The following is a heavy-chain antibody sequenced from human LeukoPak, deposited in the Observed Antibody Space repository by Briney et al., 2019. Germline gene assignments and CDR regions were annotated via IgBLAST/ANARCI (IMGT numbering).Heavy chain of an antibody. J-gene: IGHJ4*02. V-gene: IGHV3-23*01. CDR1: GFTFNNYA. CDR2: ISGSGDYT. D-gene: IGHD3-9*01. CDR3: ARVRLYDKTGVDY. Sequence: PGGSLRLSCSASGFTFNNYAMGWVRQAPGKGLEWVSDISGSGDYTYYADSVKGRFTISRDNSKNTLFLQMNSLRAEDTAVYYCARVRLYDKTGVDYWGQGALVTVSS.